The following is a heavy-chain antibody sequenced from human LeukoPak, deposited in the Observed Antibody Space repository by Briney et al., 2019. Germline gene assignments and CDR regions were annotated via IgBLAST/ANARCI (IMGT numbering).Heavy chain of an antibody. CDR3: ARGHTVSSGSYVY. D-gene: IGHD1-26*01. CDR2: MNPNSGNT. J-gene: IGHJ4*02. CDR1: GYTFTSYD. Sequence: ASVKVSCTGSGYTFTSYDIKWVRQATGQGVEWVGWMNPNSGNTGYAQRFQGRVTMTRSPSTSTAYLELSSLRSEDTAVYYCARGHTVSSGSYVYWGQGTLVTVSS. V-gene: IGHV1-8*01.